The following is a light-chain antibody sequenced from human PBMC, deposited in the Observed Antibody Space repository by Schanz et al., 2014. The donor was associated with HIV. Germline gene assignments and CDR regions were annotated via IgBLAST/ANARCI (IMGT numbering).Light chain of an antibody. CDR2: GAS. CDR1: QSVSSGY. J-gene: IGKJ4*01. V-gene: IGKV3-20*01. Sequence: EIVLTQSPGTLSLSPGERATLSCRASQSVSSGYLAWYQQRPGQAPRLLIYGASRRATGIPDRFSGSESGTDFTLTISRVEPEDYAVYYCQQYGSFFSFGGGTKVEIK. CDR3: QQYGSFFS.